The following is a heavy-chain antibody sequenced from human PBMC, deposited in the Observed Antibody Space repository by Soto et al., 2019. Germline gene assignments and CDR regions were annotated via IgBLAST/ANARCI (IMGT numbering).Heavy chain of an antibody. Sequence: ASVKVSCKASGYTFTSYGMSWVRQAPGQGLEWMGWISAYNGNTNYAQKLQGRVTMTTDTSTSTAYMELRSLRSDDTAVYYCARGSGRFGELFSDYWGQGTLVTVSS. V-gene: IGHV1-18*01. D-gene: IGHD3-10*01. CDR3: ARGSGRFGELFSDY. CDR2: ISAYNGNT. CDR1: GYTFTSYG. J-gene: IGHJ4*02.